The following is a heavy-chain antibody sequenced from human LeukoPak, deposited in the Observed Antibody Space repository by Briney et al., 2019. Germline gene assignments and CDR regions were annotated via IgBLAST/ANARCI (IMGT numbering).Heavy chain of an antibody. D-gene: IGHD6-19*01. CDR2: INPNSGGT. J-gene: IGHJ3*02. CDR3: AREGGDSSGWYSAGYAFDI. Sequence: ASVKVSCKASGYTFTGYYMHWVRQAPGQGLEWMGLINPNSGGTNYAQKFQGRVTMTRDTSVSTAYMELSRLRSDDTAVYYCAREGGDSSGWYSAGYAFDIWGQGTMVTVSS. V-gene: IGHV1-2*02. CDR1: GYTFTGYY.